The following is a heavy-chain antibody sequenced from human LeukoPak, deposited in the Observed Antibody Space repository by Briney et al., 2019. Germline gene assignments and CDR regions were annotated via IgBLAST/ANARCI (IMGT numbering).Heavy chain of an antibody. CDR2: INSDGSST. D-gene: IGHD6-13*01. CDR3: ARERAAAGFDY. J-gene: IGHJ4*02. Sequence: PGGSLRLSCAASGFTFSSYWMHWVRQAPGKGLVWVSRINSDGSSTSYADSVKGRFIISRDNAKNTLYLQMNSLRAEDTAVYYCARERAAAGFDYWGQGTLVTVSS. CDR1: GFTFSSYW. V-gene: IGHV3-74*01.